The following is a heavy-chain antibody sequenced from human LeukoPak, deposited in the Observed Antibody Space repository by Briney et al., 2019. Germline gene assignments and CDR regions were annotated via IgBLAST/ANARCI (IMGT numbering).Heavy chain of an antibody. CDR2: ISGSGGST. Sequence: PGGSLRLSCAASGFTFSSYAMSWVRQAPGKGLEWVSAISGSGGSTYYADSVKDRFTISRDNSKNTLYLQMNSLRVEDTAVYYCARGSGYGSQTDHQNLAYWGQGVLVTVSA. J-gene: IGHJ4*02. CDR3: ARGSGYGSQTDHQNLAY. CDR1: GFTFSSYA. V-gene: IGHV3-23*01. D-gene: IGHD5-18*01.